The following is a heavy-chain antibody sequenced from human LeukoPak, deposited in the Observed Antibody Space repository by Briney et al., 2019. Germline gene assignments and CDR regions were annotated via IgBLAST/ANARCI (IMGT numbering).Heavy chain of an antibody. CDR3: VKDMAGNYDY. J-gene: IGHJ4*02. CDR2: INTDGSST. V-gene: IGHV3-74*01. CDR1: GFKFSNYW. Sequence: GGSLRLSCAASGFKFSNYWMHWVRQAPGKGLVWVSRINTDGSSTNYADSVTGRFTISRDNAENTLYLQMNSLRAEDTAIYYCVKDMAGNYDYWGQGTLVTVSS. D-gene: IGHD4-11*01.